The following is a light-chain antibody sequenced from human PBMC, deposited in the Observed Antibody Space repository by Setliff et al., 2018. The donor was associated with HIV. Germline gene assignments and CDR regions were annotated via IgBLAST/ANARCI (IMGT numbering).Light chain of an antibody. Sequence: QSALAQPRSVSGSPGQSVTISCTGTSSDVGGYNYVSWYQQYPGQAPKVMIYDVTKRPSGVPDRFSGSKSDNTASLTISGLQAEDEADYYCCSYVGSYTNYVFGTGTKVTVL. V-gene: IGLV2-11*01. CDR3: CSYVGSYTNYV. CDR1: SSDVGGYNY. J-gene: IGLJ1*01. CDR2: DVT.